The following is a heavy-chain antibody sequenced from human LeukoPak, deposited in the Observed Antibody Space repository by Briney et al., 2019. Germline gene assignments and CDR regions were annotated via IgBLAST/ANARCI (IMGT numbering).Heavy chain of an antibody. CDR1: GFTFSDYY. CDR2: ISSSGSTI. D-gene: IGHD5-12*01. V-gene: IGHV3-11*01. Sequence: GGSLRLSCAASGFTFSDYYMSWIRQAPGKGLGWVSYISSSGSTIYYADSVKGRFTISGDNAKNSLYLQMNSLRAEDTAVYYCARVRVATILYFDYWGQGTLVTVSS. CDR3: ARVRVATILYFDY. J-gene: IGHJ4*02.